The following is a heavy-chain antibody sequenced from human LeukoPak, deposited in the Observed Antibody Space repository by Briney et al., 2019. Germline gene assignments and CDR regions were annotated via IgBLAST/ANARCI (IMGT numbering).Heavy chain of an antibody. CDR3: ARDSGYSTKWTVGY. V-gene: IGHV3-30*04. CDR1: GFTFTTHG. CDR2: ISSDGSSK. D-gene: IGHD1-26*01. J-gene: IGHJ4*02. Sequence: GGSLRLSCAASGFTFTTHGMHWVRQAPGKGLEWVAVISSDGSSKYYADSVKGRFSISRDNSKNTLYLQMNSLRGADAAVYYCARDSGYSTKWTVGYWGQGTLVTVSS.